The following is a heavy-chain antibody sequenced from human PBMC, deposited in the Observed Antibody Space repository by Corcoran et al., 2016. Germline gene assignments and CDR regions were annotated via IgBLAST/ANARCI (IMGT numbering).Heavy chain of an antibody. D-gene: IGHD4-17*01. CDR3: ARDQQVEDYGGNGRYFQH. J-gene: IGHJ1*01. V-gene: IGHV4-61*01. CDR2: IYYSGST. CDR1: GGSVSSGSYY. Sequence: QVQLQESGPGLVKPSETLSLTCTVSGGSVSSGSYYWSWIRQPPGKGLEWIGYIYYSGSTNYNPSLKSRVTISVDTSKNQFSLRLSSVTAADTAVYYCARDQQVEDYGGNGRYFQHWGQGTLVTVSS.